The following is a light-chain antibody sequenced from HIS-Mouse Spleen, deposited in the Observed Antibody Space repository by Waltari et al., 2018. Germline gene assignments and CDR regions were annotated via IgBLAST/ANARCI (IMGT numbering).Light chain of an antibody. CDR3: CSYAGSYTFEVV. Sequence: QSALTQPRSVSGSPGQSVTISCTGTSSDVGGYNYVPWYQQHPGKAPKLMIYDVSKRPSGVPDRFSGSKSGKTASLTISGLQAEDEADYYCCSYAGSYTFEVVFGGGTKLTVL. CDR2: DVS. CDR1: SSDVGGYNY. J-gene: IGLJ2*01. V-gene: IGLV2-11*01.